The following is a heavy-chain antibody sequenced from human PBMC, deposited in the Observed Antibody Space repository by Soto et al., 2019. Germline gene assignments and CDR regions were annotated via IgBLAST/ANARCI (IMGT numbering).Heavy chain of an antibody. CDR2: IYTSGSI. CDR3: AREYPIAAAAPNWFDP. Sequence: KPSETLSLTCTVSGGSISSYYWSWIRQPAGKGLEWVGRIYTSGSINYNPSLKSRVTMSVDTSKNQFSLKLSSVTAADTAVYYCAREYPIAAAAPNWFDPWGQGTLVTVSS. J-gene: IGHJ5*02. V-gene: IGHV4-4*07. D-gene: IGHD6-13*01. CDR1: GGSISSYY.